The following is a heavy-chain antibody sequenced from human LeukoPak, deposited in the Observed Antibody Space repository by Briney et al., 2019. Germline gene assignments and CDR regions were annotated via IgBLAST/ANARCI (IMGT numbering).Heavy chain of an antibody. CDR1: GFTFSSYA. CDR2: ISGGNGAT. V-gene: IGHV3-23*01. CDR3: AKSYYYGSGSPSLDY. Sequence: GGSLRLPCAASGFTFSSYAMTRVRQAPGKGLEWVSGISGGNGATYYADSVKGRFTISTDNSKNTLYLQMNSLRVEDTAVYYCAKSYYYGSGSPSLDYWGQGTLVTVSS. D-gene: IGHD3-10*01. J-gene: IGHJ4*02.